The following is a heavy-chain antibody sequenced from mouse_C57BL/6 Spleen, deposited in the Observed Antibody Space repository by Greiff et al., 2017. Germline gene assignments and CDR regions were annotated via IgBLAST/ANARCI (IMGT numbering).Heavy chain of an antibody. D-gene: IGHD1-1*01. CDR2: IYPRSGNT. CDR1: GYTFTSYG. CDR3: ARSGTTEPFDY. Sequence: QVHVKQSGAELARPGASVKLSCKASGYTFTSYGISWVKQRTGQGLEWIGEIYPRSGNTYYNEKFKGKATLTADKSSSTAYMELRSLTSEDSAVYFCARSGTTEPFDYWGQGTTLTVSS. J-gene: IGHJ2*01. V-gene: IGHV1-81*01.